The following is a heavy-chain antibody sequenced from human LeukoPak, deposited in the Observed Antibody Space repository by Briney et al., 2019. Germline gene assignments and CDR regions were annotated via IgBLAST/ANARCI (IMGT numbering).Heavy chain of an antibody. CDR3: AGNLWFAFDI. Sequence: GGSLRLSCAASGFSFSSYGMHWVRQAPGKGLEWVAFVRYDGSDKYYADSVKGRFTISRDNSKNTLYMQMNSLRPEDTAVYYCAGNLWFAFDIWGQGTMVTVSS. J-gene: IGHJ3*02. CDR1: GFSFSSYG. D-gene: IGHD3-10*01. V-gene: IGHV3-30*02. CDR2: VRYDGSDK.